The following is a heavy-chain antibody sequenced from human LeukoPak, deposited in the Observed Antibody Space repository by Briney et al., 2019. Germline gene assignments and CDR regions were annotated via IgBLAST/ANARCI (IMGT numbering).Heavy chain of an antibody. CDR2: ISYDGSNK. J-gene: IGHJ4*02. CDR3: ARGASSSWHY. D-gene: IGHD6-13*01. CDR1: GFTFSSYA. Sequence: GGSLRLSCAASGFTFSSYAMHWVRQAPGKGLEWVAVISYDGSNKYYADSVKGRFTISRDNSKNTLYLQMNSLRAEDTAVYYCARGASSSWHYWGQGTLVTVSS. V-gene: IGHV3-30*04.